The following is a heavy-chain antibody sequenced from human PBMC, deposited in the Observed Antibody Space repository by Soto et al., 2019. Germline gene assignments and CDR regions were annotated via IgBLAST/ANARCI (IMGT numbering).Heavy chain of an antibody. J-gene: IGHJ5*02. CDR1: GYSYTGDY. Sequence: ASVNVSCKTSGYSYTGDYMHWVRQATGQGLEWMGWIDPHSGGTNYVPEFQGRVAMTSDTSMTTVYMELSRLRSDDTAVYYCARGVPAAIHLGWFDPWGQGTLVTVSS. CDR3: ARGVPAAIHLGWFDP. CDR2: IDPHSGGT. V-gene: IGHV1-2*02. D-gene: IGHD2-2*02.